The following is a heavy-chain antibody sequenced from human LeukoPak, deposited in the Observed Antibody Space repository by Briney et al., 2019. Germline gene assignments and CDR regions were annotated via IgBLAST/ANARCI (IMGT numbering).Heavy chain of an antibody. CDR1: GGSISSYY. D-gene: IGHD4-17*01. V-gene: IGHV4-59*01. Sequence: SETLSLTCTVPGGSISSYYWSWIRQPPGKGLDWIGYIYYSGSTNYNPSLKSRVTISVDTSKNQFSLKLSSVTAADTAVYYCAREDYGDFHFDYWGQGTLVTVSS. J-gene: IGHJ4*02. CDR3: AREDYGDFHFDY. CDR2: IYYSGST.